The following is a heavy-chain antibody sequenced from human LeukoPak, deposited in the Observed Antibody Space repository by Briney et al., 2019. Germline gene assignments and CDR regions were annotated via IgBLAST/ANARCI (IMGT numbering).Heavy chain of an antibody. V-gene: IGHV3-9*01. Sequence: GGSLRLSCAASGFNFGDYAMHWVRQAPGKGLEWVSGISWNSGVIDYADSVKGRFTISRDNAKNSLFLQMNSLRVEDTALYYCAKVRPPGSYYNLAIEYWGQGTLVTVSS. CDR2: ISWNSGVI. CDR3: AKVRPPGSYYNLAIEY. CDR1: GFNFGDYA. D-gene: IGHD3-10*01. J-gene: IGHJ4*02.